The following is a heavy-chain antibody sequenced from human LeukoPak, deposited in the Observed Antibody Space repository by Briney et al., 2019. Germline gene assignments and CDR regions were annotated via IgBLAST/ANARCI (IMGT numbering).Heavy chain of an antibody. CDR1: GGSISSSSYY. CDR2: IYHSGST. CDR3: GRLDDILTGYYSSFDY. Sequence: PSETLSLTCTVSGGSISSSSYYWGWIRQPPGKWLEWIVSIYHSGSTYYNPSLKSRFTISVDTSKNQFSLKLSSVTAAATAVYYCGRLDDILTGYYSSFDYWGQGTLVTVSS. J-gene: IGHJ4*02. D-gene: IGHD3-9*01. V-gene: IGHV4-39*01.